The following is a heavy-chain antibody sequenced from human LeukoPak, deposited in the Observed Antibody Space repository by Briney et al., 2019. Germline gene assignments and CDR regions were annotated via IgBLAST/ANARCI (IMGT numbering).Heavy chain of an antibody. Sequence: KPSETLSLTCAVYGGSFSGYYXSWIXQSPGXGLEWIGELNQSGITNYNPSLKTRVTISVDTSKNQLSLKLRSVTAADTAVYYCARDDRRYCSGGTCYSRDYWGQGTLVTVSS. CDR2: LNQSGIT. V-gene: IGHV4-34*01. J-gene: IGHJ4*02. CDR3: ARDDRRYCSGGTCYSRDY. D-gene: IGHD2-15*01. CDR1: GGSFSGYY.